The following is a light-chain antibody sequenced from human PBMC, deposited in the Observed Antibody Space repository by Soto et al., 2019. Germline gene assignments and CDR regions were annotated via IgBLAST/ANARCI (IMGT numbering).Light chain of an antibody. J-gene: IGKJ1*01. V-gene: IGKV4-1*01. CDR1: QSVLYSSNNKNY. CDR3: QQYYNNPRT. Sequence: DIVMTQSPDSLAVSLGERATINCKSSQSVLYSSNNKNYLAWFQQKPGQPPKLLIYWASTRQSGVPDRFSGSGSETDFTLTISSLQAEDVAVYYCQQYYNNPRTFGQGTKVEIK. CDR2: WAS.